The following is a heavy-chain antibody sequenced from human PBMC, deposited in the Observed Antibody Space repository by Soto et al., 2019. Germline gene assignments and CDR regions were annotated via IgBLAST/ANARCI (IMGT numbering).Heavy chain of an antibody. CDR2: IYSDDRT. Sequence: PGGSLRLSCAASGFTVSSNYINWVRQAPWKGLEWVSVIYSDDRTYYADSVKGRFTISRDNSKNTVYLQLNSLRAEDTAVYYCTRDRFLEWLVCVRFWAFDNWGQGTMVTVSS. CDR3: TRDRFLEWLVCVRFWAFDN. CDR1: GFTVSSNY. D-gene: IGHD3-3*01. V-gene: IGHV3-53*01. J-gene: IGHJ3*02.